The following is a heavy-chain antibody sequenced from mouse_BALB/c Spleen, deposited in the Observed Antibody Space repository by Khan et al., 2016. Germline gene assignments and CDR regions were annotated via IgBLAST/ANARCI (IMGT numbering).Heavy chain of an antibody. Sequence: EVELVESGGGLVKPGGSLKLSCATSGFSFSSYTMSWVRQTPEKRLEWVATISSGGSYTYYPDSMKGRFTISRDNAKNTLYLQMSSLKSEDTAMLYCTYDNYGGYAMDYWGQGTSVTVSS. D-gene: IGHD2-1*01. CDR2: ISSGGSYT. CDR3: TYDNYGGYAMDY. V-gene: IGHV5-6-4*01. CDR1: GFSFSSYT. J-gene: IGHJ4*01.